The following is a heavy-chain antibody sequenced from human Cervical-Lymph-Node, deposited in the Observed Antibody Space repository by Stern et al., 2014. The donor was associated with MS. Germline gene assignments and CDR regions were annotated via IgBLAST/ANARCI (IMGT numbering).Heavy chain of an antibody. CDR3: ARDRSGYYYDSSGYNNPPFDY. D-gene: IGHD3-22*01. CDR2: ISSSSSYI. Sequence: EVQLVQSGGGLVKPGGSLRLSCAASGFTFSSYSMNWVRHAPGKGLEWVSSISSSSSYIYYADSVKGRFTISRDSAKNSLYLQMNSLRAEDTAVYYCARDRSGYYYDSSGYNNPPFDYWGQGTLVTVSS. CDR1: GFTFSSYS. J-gene: IGHJ4*02. V-gene: IGHV3-21*01.